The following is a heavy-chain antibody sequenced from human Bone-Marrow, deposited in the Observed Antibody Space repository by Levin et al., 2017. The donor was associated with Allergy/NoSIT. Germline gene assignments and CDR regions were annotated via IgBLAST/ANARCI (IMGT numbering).Heavy chain of an antibody. Sequence: GGSLRLSCAASGFTFGDYAMHWVRQAPGKGLEWVSGISWNSGSIGYADSVKGRFTISRDNAKNSLYLQMNSLRAEDTALYYCAKDLGAFLEQVGATTSSHSGYFDYWGQGTLVTVSS. J-gene: IGHJ4*02. CDR3: AKDLGAFLEQVGATTSSHSGYFDY. D-gene: IGHD1-26*01. V-gene: IGHV3-9*01. CDR1: GFTFGDYA. CDR2: ISWNSGSI.